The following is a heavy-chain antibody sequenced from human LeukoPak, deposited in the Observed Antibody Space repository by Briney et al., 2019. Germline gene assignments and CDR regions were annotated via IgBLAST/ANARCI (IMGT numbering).Heavy chain of an antibody. CDR1: GFTFDDYA. CDR3: AKDLGGSGSWYYFDY. J-gene: IGHJ4*02. CDR2: ISWNSGSI. D-gene: IGHD3-10*01. Sequence: GGSLRLSCAASGFTFDDYAMHWVRQAPGKGLEWVSGISWNSGSIGYADSVKGRFTISRDNAKNSLYLQMNSLRAEETALYYCAKDLGGSGSWYYFDYWGQGTLVTVSS. V-gene: IGHV3-9*01.